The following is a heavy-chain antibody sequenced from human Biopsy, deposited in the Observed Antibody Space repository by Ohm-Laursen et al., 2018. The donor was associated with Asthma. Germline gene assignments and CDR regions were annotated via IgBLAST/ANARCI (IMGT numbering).Heavy chain of an antibody. D-gene: IGHD5-12*01. V-gene: IGHV1-69*13. J-gene: IGHJ6*02. CDR2: LIPVLGTP. CDR1: GYTFTNYA. CDR3: ARGYSGSDRIVYYYSGLEV. Sequence: SVKVSCNASGYTFTNYALNWVRQAPGQGLEWMGGLIPVLGTPDHAQMFEGRVTITADESTSTAYMELSSLSSEDTAVYYCARGYSGSDRIVYYYSGLEVWGQGTTVTVSS.